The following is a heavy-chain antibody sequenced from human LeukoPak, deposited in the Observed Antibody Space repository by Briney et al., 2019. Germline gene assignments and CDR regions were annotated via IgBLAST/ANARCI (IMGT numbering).Heavy chain of an antibody. CDR2: ISSSSSYI. V-gene: IGHV3-21*01. CDR3: AITYSGSYYRFDY. J-gene: IGHJ4*02. Sequence: GGSLRLSCAASGFTFSSYSMNWVRQAPGKGLEWVSSISSSSSYIYYADSVKGRFTISRDNAKNSLYLQMNSLRAEDTAVYYCAITYSGSYYRFDYWGQGTLVTVPS. D-gene: IGHD1-26*01. CDR1: GFTFSSYS.